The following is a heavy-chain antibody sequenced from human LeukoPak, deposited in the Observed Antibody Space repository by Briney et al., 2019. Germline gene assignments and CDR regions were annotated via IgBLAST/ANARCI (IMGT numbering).Heavy chain of an antibody. CDR1: GYTFTSYG. V-gene: IGHV1-8*03. J-gene: IGHJ4*02. Sequence: ASVTVSCTASGYTFTSYGISWVRQAPGQGLEWMGWMNPNSGNTGYAQKFQGRVTITRNTSISTAYMELSSLRSEDTAVYYCARAPGVVITLFDYWGQGTLVTVSS. CDR3: ARAPGVVITLFDY. D-gene: IGHD3-3*01. CDR2: MNPNSGNT.